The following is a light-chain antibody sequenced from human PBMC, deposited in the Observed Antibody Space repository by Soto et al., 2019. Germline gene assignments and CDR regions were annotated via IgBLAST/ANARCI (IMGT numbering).Light chain of an antibody. CDR3: QQYNKWPLT. J-gene: IGKJ4*01. CDR1: QSVSSN. CDR2: GAS. Sequence: EIVMTQSPATLSVSPGERATLSCRASQSVSSNLAWYQHKPGQAPRLLIYGASTRATGIPARFSGSGSGTEFTLTISSLQSEDFAVYYCQQYNKWPLTFGGGTKVGIK. V-gene: IGKV3-15*01.